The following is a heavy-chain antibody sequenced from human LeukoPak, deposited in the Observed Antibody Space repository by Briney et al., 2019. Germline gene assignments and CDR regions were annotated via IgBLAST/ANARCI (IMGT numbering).Heavy chain of an antibody. CDR1: GYTFTSYG. Sequence: ASVKVSCKASGYTFTSYGISWVRQAPGQGLEWMGWISAYNGNTNYAQKLQGRVTMTTDTSTSTAYMELRSPRSDDTAVYYCARIVYDFWSGYFYYYGMDVWGQGTTVTVSS. CDR2: ISAYNGNT. CDR3: ARIVYDFWSGYFYYYGMDV. V-gene: IGHV1-18*01. J-gene: IGHJ6*02. D-gene: IGHD3-3*01.